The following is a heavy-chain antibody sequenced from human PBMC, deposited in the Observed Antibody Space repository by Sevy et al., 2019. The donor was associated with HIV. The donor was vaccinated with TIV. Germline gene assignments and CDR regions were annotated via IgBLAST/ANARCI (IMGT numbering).Heavy chain of an antibody. Sequence: GGSLRLSCAASGISFSTYAMFWVSQAPGKGLEWVSSISAGGYSTYYADSVKGRFTLSRDNSRNTLDLQMNSLRADDTAVYYCAKDFSDVYYYDSSATVDYWGQGTLVTVSS. CDR1: GISFSTYA. D-gene: IGHD3-22*01. CDR2: ISAGGYST. J-gene: IGHJ4*02. V-gene: IGHV3-23*01. CDR3: AKDFSDVYYYDSSATVDY.